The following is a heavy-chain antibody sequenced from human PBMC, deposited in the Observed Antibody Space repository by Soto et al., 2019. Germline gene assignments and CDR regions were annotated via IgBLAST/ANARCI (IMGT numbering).Heavy chain of an antibody. V-gene: IGHV3-9*01. D-gene: IGHD6-19*01. CDR1: VFTFDDYA. J-gene: IGHJ4*02. Sequence: GGSMTLSCAASVFTFDDYAVHWVRQAPGKGLEWVSGISWNSGSIGYADSVKGRFTISRDNAKNSLYLQMNSLRAEDTALYYCAKDISPIAVAGTSFDYWGQGTLVTVSS. CDR3: AKDISPIAVAGTSFDY. CDR2: ISWNSGSI.